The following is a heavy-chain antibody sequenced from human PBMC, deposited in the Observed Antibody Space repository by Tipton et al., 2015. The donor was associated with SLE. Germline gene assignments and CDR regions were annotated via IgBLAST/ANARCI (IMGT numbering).Heavy chain of an antibody. CDR2: VYTSGST. J-gene: IGHJ4*02. V-gene: IGHV4-4*08. D-gene: IGHD1-14*01. Sequence: TLSLTCTVSGGSISNYYWSWIRQTPGKGLEWIGYVYTSGSTIYNPSLKSRVTISVDTSKNQVSLKLNSVTAADTAVYYCARGKTRVEYWGQGTLVTVS. CDR3: ARGKTRVEY. CDR1: GGSISNYY.